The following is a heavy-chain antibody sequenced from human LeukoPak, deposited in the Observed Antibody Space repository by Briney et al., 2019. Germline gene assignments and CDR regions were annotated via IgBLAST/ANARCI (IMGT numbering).Heavy chain of an antibody. CDR1: GFSVSTNY. CDR3: ARAGSGRSPDWFDP. V-gene: IGHV3-66*01. D-gene: IGHD1-26*01. CDR2: MYTLGNT. Sequence: GGSLRLSCAGTGFSVSTNYMSWVRQAPGKGLQWVSVMYTLGNTYYADSVKGRFTISRDNAENSLYLQMNSLRAEDTAVYYCARAGSGRSPDWFDPWGQGTLVTVSS. J-gene: IGHJ5*02.